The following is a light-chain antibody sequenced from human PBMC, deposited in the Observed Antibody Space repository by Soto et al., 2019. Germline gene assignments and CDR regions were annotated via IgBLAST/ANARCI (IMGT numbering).Light chain of an antibody. CDR1: ESVKRN. V-gene: IGKV3-15*01. CDR2: GAS. J-gene: IGKJ4*01. CDR3: QHYNNWPLT. Sequence: EIVMTQSPATLSVSPGGRATLSCRASESVKRNLAWYQQRPGQSPRLLLYGASTRATGIPARFSGSGSGTEFTLTITSLQSDDFALYFCQHYNNWPLTFGGGTKVDIK.